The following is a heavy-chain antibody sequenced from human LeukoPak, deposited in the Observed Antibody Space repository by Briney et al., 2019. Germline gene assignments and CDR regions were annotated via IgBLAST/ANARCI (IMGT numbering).Heavy chain of an antibody. Sequence: PGGSLRLSCAASGFIFSNYGMHWVRQAPGKGLEWVAVISYDGSNKYYADSVKGRFTISRDSSKNTLYLQMNSLRAEDTAVYYCARDSSGNYFDNWGQGTLVTVSS. CDR1: GFIFSNYG. D-gene: IGHD6-19*01. CDR2: ISYDGSNK. V-gene: IGHV3-33*01. CDR3: ARDSSGNYFDN. J-gene: IGHJ4*02.